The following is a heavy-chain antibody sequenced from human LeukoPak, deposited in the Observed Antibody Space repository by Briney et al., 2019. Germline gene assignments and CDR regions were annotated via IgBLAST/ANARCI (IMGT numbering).Heavy chain of an antibody. CDR2: IYYSGST. Sequence: SETLSLTCTVSGGSISSYYWSWIRQPPGKGLEWIGYIYYSGSTNYNPSLKSRVTISVDTSKNQFSLKLSSVTAADTAVYYCAKSRYSGSLYFDYWGQGTLVTVSS. D-gene: IGHD1-26*01. CDR1: GGSISSYY. J-gene: IGHJ4*02. CDR3: AKSRYSGSLYFDY. V-gene: IGHV4-59*08.